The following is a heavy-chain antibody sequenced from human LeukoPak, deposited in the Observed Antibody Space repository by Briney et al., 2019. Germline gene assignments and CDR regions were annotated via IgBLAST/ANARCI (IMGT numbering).Heavy chain of an antibody. D-gene: IGHD1-26*01. Sequence: GGSLRLSCAASGFTFSNYWMHWVRHAPGKGLVWVSRINSDGSSTSYADSVKGRFTISRDNAKNTLYLQMYSLRAEDTAVYYCARVSSGSYFGYYYYYMDVWGKGTTVTVSS. CDR2: INSDGSST. CDR1: GFTFSNYW. J-gene: IGHJ6*03. V-gene: IGHV3-74*01. CDR3: ARVSSGSYFGYYYYYMDV.